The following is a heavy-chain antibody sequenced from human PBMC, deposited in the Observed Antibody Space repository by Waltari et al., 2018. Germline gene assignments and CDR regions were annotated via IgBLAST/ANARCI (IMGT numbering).Heavy chain of an antibody. CDR1: EYTFTSSY. V-gene: IGHV1-46*01. J-gene: IGHJ6*02. Sequence: QVQLVQSGAEVKKPGASVKISCKTSEYTFTSSYIHWVRQAPGQGLEWMGIINPSGGSTSYEQKFQGRVTMTRDTSTSTDYMELSRLRSDDTAVYYCALDTGALWMDVWGQGTTVTVSS. D-gene: IGHD2-21*01. CDR3: ALDTGALWMDV. CDR2: INPSGGST.